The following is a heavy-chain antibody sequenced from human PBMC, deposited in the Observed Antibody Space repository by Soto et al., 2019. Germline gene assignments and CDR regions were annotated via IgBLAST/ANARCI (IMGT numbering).Heavy chain of an antibody. CDR3: ASVRGGYYYAMDA. CDR1: GGSISSSNW. V-gene: IGHV4-4*02. CDR2: IYHSGST. J-gene: IGHJ6*02. Sequence: SETLSLTCAVSGGSISSSNWWSWGRQPPGKGLEWIGEIYHSGSTNYNPSLKSRVTISVDKSKNQFSLKLSSVTAADTAVYYCASVRGGYYYAMDAWGQGTTVTVSS. D-gene: IGHD3-10*02.